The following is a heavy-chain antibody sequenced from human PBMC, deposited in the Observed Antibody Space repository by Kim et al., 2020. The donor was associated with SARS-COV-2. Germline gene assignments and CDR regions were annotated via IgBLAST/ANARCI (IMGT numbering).Heavy chain of an antibody. CDR3: AKPPMAAAGNRDWYFDL. D-gene: IGHD6-13*01. J-gene: IGHJ2*01. Sequence: VKGRFTISRDKSKNTLYLQMNSRRAEDTAVYYCAKPPMAAAGNRDWYFDLWGRGTLVTVSS. V-gene: IGHV3-23*01.